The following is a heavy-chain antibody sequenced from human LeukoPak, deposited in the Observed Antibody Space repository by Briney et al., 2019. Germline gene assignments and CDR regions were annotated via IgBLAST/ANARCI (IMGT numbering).Heavy chain of an antibody. CDR2: IYYSGST. CDR3: ARDYSNYAFDS. J-gene: IGHJ4*02. CDR1: GVSISSRTYY. D-gene: IGHD4-11*01. V-gene: IGHV4-39*02. Sequence: SEPLPLPCSVSGVSISSRTYYWGSIRQPPAQGLDWIGNIYYSGSTYYNPSPKSRVTISVDTSKNQFSLKLTSVTAADTAVYYCARDYSNYAFDSWGQGTLVTVSS.